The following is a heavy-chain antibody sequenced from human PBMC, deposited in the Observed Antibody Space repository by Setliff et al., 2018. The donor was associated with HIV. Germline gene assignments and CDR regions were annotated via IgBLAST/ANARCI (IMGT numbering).Heavy chain of an antibody. CDR3: GGSSRWGFVY. D-gene: IGHD6-13*01. CDR2: INHSGST. J-gene: IGHJ4*02. Sequence: PSETLSLTCAVYGGSFSGYYWSWIRQSPGKGLEWIGEINHSGSTNYNPSLKSRVTILGDTSKNQFSLKLSSVTAADRAVYYCGGSSRWGFVYWGQGTLVTVSS. V-gene: IGHV4-34*01. CDR1: GGSFSGYY.